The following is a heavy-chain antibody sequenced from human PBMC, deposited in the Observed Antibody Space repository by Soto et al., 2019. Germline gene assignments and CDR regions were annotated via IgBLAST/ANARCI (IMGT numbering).Heavy chain of an antibody. CDR1: GGSFSGYY. J-gene: IGHJ4*02. V-gene: IGHV4-34*01. CDR3: ATGAEYSSSFGY. CDR2: INHSGST. Sequence: QVQLQQWGAGLLKPSETLSLTCAVYGGSFSGYYWSWIRQPPGKGLEWIGEINHSGSTNYNPSLKSRVTISVDTSKNQLSLKLSSVTAADTAVYYCATGAEYSSSFGYWGQGTLVTVSS. D-gene: IGHD6-6*01.